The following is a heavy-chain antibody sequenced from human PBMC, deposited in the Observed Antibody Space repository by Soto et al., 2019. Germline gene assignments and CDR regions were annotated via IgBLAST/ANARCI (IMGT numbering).Heavy chain of an antibody. V-gene: IGHV1-18*01. D-gene: IGHD6-19*01. CDR3: ARAPGYSSGRQGFGYYYYYGMDV. J-gene: IGHJ6*02. Sequence: ASVKVSCKASGYTFTSYGISWVRQAPGEGLEWMGWISAYNGNTNYAQKLQGRVTMTTDTSTSTAYMELRSLRSDDTAVYYCARAPGYSSGRQGFGYYYYYGMDVWGQGTTVTVSS. CDR1: GYTFTSYG. CDR2: ISAYNGNT.